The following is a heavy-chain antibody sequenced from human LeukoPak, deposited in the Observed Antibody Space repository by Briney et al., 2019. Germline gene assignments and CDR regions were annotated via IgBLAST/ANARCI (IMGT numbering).Heavy chain of an antibody. Sequence: ASVNVSFKASGYTFTIYGISWVRQAPGQGVEWMGCISAYNGNTNYAQKLQGRVTMTTDTSTSTAYMELRSLRSDDTAVYYCARGRRQLERQMYWFDPWGQGTLVTVSS. CDR3: ARGRRQLERQMYWFDP. J-gene: IGHJ5*02. CDR1: GYTFTIYG. D-gene: IGHD1-1*01. V-gene: IGHV1-18*01. CDR2: ISAYNGNT.